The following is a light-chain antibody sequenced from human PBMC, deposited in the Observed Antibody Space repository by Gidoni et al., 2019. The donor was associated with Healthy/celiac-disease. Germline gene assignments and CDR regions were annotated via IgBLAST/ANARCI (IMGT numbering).Light chain of an antibody. CDR1: QSISSY. J-gene: IGKJ3*01. CDR3: QQSYSTPHIT. V-gene: IGKV1-39*01. Sequence: DIQMTQSPSSLSASVGDRVTITCRASQSISSYLNWYQQKPGKAPKLLIYAASSLQSGVPSRFSGSGSVTDFTLTISSLQPEDFATYYCQQSYSTPHITFGPGTKVDIK. CDR2: AAS.